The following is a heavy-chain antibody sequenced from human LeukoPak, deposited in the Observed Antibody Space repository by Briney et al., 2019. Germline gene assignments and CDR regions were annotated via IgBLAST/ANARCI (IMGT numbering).Heavy chain of an antibody. Sequence: GESLRLSCAASGFTFSSYAMSWVRQAPGKGLEWVSAISGSGGSTYYADSVKGRFTISRDNSKNTLYPQMNSLRAEDTAVYYCAKGCYYDSSGHSAEEAYPDAFDIWGQGTMVTVSS. D-gene: IGHD3-22*01. CDR2: ISGSGGST. CDR1: GFTFSSYA. J-gene: IGHJ3*02. CDR3: AKGCYYDSSGHSAEEAYPDAFDI. V-gene: IGHV3-23*01.